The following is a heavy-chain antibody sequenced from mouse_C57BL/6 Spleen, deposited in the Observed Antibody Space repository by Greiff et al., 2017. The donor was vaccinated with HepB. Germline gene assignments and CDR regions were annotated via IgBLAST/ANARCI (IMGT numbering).Heavy chain of an antibody. CDR1: GYTFTSYW. CDR3: ARGGDGSSYPNYFDY. Sequence: QVQLQQPGAELVMPGASVKLSCKASGYTFTSYWMHWVKQRPGQGLEWIGEIDPSDSYTNYNQKFKGKSTLTVDKSSSTAYMQLSSLTSEDSAVYYCARGGDGSSYPNYFDYWGQGTTLTVSS. V-gene: IGHV1-69*01. CDR2: IDPSDSYT. J-gene: IGHJ2*01. D-gene: IGHD1-1*01.